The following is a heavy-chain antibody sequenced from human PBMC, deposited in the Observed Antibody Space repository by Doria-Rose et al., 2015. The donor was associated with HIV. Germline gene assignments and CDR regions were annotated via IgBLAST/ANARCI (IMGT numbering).Heavy chain of an antibody. D-gene: IGHD6-13*01. CDR3: ARIKSSRWYHKYYFDF. CDR1: GVSLSSPGMG. Sequence: SGPVLVKPTETLTLTCTVSGVSLSSPGMGVSWIRQTPGKALEWLANIFSDDERFYNTSLKSRLTISRGTSKSQVVLTMTDMDPVDTATYYCARIKSSRWYHKYYFDFWGQGTLVIVSA. CDR2: IFSDDER. J-gene: IGHJ4*02. V-gene: IGHV2-26*01.